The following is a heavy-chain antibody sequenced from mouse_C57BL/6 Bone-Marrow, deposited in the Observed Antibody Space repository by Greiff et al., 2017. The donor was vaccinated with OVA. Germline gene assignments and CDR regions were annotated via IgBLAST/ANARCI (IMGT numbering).Heavy chain of an antibody. D-gene: IGHD2-3*01. V-gene: IGHV3-6*01. CDR2: ISYDGSN. CDR3: AREGYDYSDY. J-gene: IGHJ2*01. Sequence: DVKLQESGPGLVKPSQSLSLTCSVTGYSITSGYYWNWIRQFPGNKLEWMGYISYDGSNNYNPSLKNRISITRDTSKNQFFLKLNSVTTEDTATYYCAREGYDYSDYWGQGTTLTVSS. CDR1: GYSITSGYY.